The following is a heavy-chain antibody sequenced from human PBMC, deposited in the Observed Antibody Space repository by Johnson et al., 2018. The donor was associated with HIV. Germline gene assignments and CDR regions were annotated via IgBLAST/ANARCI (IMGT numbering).Heavy chain of an antibody. D-gene: IGHD3-22*01. Sequence: VQLVESGGGAVQPGTSLRLSCAASGFTFSNAWMSWVRQAPGKGLEWVGRIKGKTDGGTTDYAAPVKGRFTISRSESKNTLYLQMNSLKIEDTAVYYCATVVVITQDAFDIWGQGTMVTVSS. V-gene: IGHV3-15*01. J-gene: IGHJ3*02. CDR2: IKGKTDGGTT. CDR3: ATVVVITQDAFDI. CDR1: GFTFSNAW.